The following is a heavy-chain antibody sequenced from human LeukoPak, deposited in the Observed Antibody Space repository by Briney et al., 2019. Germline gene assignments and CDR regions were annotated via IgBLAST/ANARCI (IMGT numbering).Heavy chain of an antibody. D-gene: IGHD1-26*01. CDR2: INPSSGGT. J-gene: IGHJ3*02. V-gene: IGHV1-2*02. CDR3: ARPIRGSYVEDAFDM. CDR1: GHTFSDYY. Sequence: ASVKVSCKTSGHTFSDYYLHWVRQAPGQGLEWMGWINPSSGGTKYVQKFQGRVTMTRDTSISTGYMELSRLRSDDTAVYYCARPIRGSYVEDAFDMWGQGTMVTVSA.